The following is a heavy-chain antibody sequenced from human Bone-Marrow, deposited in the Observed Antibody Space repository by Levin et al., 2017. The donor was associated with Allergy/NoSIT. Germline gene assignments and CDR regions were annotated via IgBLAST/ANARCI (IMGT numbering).Heavy chain of an antibody. CDR1: GGSISSRSYY. V-gene: IGHV4-39*06. D-gene: IGHD3-22*01. CDR2: ASYSGRT. Sequence: SETLSLTCTVSGGSISSRSYYWAWIRQPPGQGLEWIGTASYSGRTFYNPSLKSPVTISVDSSNTHFLLRLSSVTAAATAYYYCAAMAPTYCYEGGGWLGEPFDYWGQGSLVIVSS. CDR3: AAMAPTYCYEGGGWLGEPFDY. J-gene: IGHJ4*02.